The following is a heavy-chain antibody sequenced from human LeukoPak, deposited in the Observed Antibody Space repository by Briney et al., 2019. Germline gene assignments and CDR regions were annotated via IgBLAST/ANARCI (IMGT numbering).Heavy chain of an antibody. CDR3: ARGTIGQYYFDY. V-gene: IGHV3-30-3*01. Sequence: GRSLRLSCAASGFTFSSYAMHWVRQAPGKGLEWVAVIPYDGSNKYYADSVKGRFTISRDNSKNTLYLQMNSLRAEDTAVYYCARGTIGQYYFDYWGQGTLVTVSS. D-gene: IGHD3-3*01. J-gene: IGHJ4*02. CDR1: GFTFSSYA. CDR2: IPYDGSNK.